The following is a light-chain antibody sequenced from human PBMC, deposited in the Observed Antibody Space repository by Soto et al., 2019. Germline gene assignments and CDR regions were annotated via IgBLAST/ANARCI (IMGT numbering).Light chain of an antibody. CDR2: DAS. CDR1: QGIGTY. Sequence: AIQLTQSPSSLSASVGDRVTISCRASQGIGTYLAWYQQQPGKAPKLLIYDASSLESGVPSRFSGSGSGTEFPLTISSLQPDDFATYYCQQYNDYWTFGQGTKVDI. J-gene: IGKJ1*01. CDR3: QQYNDYWT. V-gene: IGKV1D-13*01.